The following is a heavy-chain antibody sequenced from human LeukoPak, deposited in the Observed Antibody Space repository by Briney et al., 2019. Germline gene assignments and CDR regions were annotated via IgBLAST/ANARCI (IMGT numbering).Heavy chain of an antibody. CDR2: ISGGST. V-gene: IGHV3-23*01. CDR3: AKSVYHSGNY. D-gene: IGHD3-10*01. CDR1: GFAISTYG. J-gene: IGHJ4*02. Sequence: GGSLRLSCAASGFAISTYGMSWVRQAPGKGLEWVSSISGGSTYYADSVKGRFTISRDNSKNTVSLQMNSLRAEDTAVYYCAKSVYHSGNYWGQGTLVTVSS.